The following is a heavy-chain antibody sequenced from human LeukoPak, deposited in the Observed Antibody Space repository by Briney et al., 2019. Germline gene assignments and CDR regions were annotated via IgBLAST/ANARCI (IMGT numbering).Heavy chain of an antibody. V-gene: IGHV4-61*02. CDR3: ARDSRRELLHAFDI. CDR1: GGSISSGSYY. J-gene: IGHJ3*02. CDR2: IYTSAST. Sequence: SETLSLTCTVSGGSISSGSYYWSWIRQPAGKGLEWIGRIYTSASTNYNPSLKSRVTISVDTSKNQFSLKLSSVTAADTAVYFCARDSRRELLHAFDIWGQGTMVTVSS. D-gene: IGHD1-7*01.